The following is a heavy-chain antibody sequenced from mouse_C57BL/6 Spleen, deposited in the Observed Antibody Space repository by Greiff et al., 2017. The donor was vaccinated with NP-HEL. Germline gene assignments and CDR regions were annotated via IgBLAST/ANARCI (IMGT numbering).Heavy chain of an antibody. CDR3: ARGYGSSTAWFAD. CDR2: INPSSGYT. J-gene: IGHJ3*01. V-gene: IGHV1-4*01. CDR1: GYTFTSYT. D-gene: IGHD1-1*01. Sequence: QVQLKQSGAELARPGASVKMSCKASGYTFTSYTMHWVKQRPGQGLEWIGYINPSSGYTKYNQKFKDKATLTADKSSSTAYMQLGSLTSEDSAVYYCARGYGSSTAWFADWGQGTLVTVSA.